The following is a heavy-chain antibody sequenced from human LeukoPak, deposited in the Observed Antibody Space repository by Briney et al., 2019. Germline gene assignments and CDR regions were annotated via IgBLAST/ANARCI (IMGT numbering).Heavy chain of an antibody. J-gene: IGHJ5*02. Sequence: GGSLRLSCAASGFTFDDYGMSWVRQAPGKGLEWVSGINWNGGSTGYADSVKGRFTISRDNAKNSLYLQMNSLRVEDTALYYCARTSDGNWFDPWGQGTLVTVSS. D-gene: IGHD1-26*01. CDR1: GFTFDDYG. CDR2: INWNGGST. CDR3: ARTSDGNWFDP. V-gene: IGHV3-20*04.